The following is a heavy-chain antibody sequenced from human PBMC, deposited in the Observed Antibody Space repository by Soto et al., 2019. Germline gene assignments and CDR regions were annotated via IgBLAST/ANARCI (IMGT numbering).Heavy chain of an antibody. D-gene: IGHD3-3*01. CDR2: IWYDGSNK. V-gene: IGHV3-33*01. Sequence: GGSLRLSCAASGFTFSSYGMHWVRQAPGKGLEWVAVIWYDGSNKYYADSVKGRFTISRDNSKNTLYLQMNSLRAEDTAVYYCAREGTGRAVLRFLEWFQDYWGQGTLVTVSS. J-gene: IGHJ4*02. CDR1: GFTFSSYG. CDR3: AREGTGRAVLRFLEWFQDY.